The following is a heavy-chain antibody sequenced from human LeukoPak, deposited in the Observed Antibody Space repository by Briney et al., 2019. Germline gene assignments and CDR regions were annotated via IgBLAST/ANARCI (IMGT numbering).Heavy chain of an antibody. J-gene: IGHJ6*03. V-gene: IGHV1-18*01. Sequence: ASVKVSCKASGGTFSNCAFSWVRQAPGQGLEWMGWISAYNGNTNYAQKLQGRVTMTTDTSTSTAYMELRSLRSDDTAVYYCARVTGGNFYYYYYMDVWGKGTTVTVSS. CDR1: GGTFSNCA. D-gene: IGHD4-23*01. CDR3: ARVTGGNFYYYYYMDV. CDR2: ISAYNGNT.